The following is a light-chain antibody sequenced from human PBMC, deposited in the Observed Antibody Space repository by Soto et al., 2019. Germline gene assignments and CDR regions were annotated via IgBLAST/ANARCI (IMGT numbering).Light chain of an antibody. CDR3: HQRSNWPWT. CDR2: DAS. V-gene: IGKV3-11*01. CDR1: QSVSRY. Sequence: GLTQSPATLSLSPEERATLSCRASQSVSRYLAWYQHKVGQAPRLLIYDASSRATGIPARFSGSGSGTDFTLTISSLEPEDFAVYYCHQRSNWPWTFGQGTKVDI. J-gene: IGKJ1*01.